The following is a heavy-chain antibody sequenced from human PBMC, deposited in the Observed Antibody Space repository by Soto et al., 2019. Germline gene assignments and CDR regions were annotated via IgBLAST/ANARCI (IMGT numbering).Heavy chain of an antibody. CDR2: ISAYNGNT. CDR1: GYPFTSSG. CDR3: ATDPYCGSAPGCSALDV. D-gene: IGHD2-21*01. Sequence: QVHLVQSGGEVKKPGASVKVSCKASGYPFTSSGFSWVRQAPRQGLEWMGWISAYNGNTNYAQKFKGRVTMTTDTSTSTAYMELGSLRSDDTAVYYCATDPYCGSAPGCSALDVWGQGTTVTVSS. V-gene: IGHV1-18*04. J-gene: IGHJ6*02.